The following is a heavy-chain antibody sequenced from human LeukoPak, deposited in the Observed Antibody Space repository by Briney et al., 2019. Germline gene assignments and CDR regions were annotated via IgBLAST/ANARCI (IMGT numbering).Heavy chain of an antibody. D-gene: IGHD5-12*01. V-gene: IGHV4-34*01. J-gene: IGHJ4*02. CDR1: GGSFSGYY. Sequence: SETLSLTCAVYGGSFSGYYWSWIRQPPGKGLEWIGEINHSGSTNHNPSLKSRVTISVDTSKNQFSLKLSSVTAADTAVYYCARGDGYDNNWGQGTLVTVSS. CDR2: INHSGST. CDR3: ARGDGYDNN.